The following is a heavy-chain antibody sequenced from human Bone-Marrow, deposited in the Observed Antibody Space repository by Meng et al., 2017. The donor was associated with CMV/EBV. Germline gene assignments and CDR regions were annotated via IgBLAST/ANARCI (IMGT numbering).Heavy chain of an antibody. J-gene: IGHJ6*02. CDR2: ISYDGSNK. V-gene: IGHV3-30-3*01. Sequence: GESLKISCVASGFTFSSYAMHWVRQAPGKGLEWVAVISYDGSNKYYADSVKGRFTISRDNSKNTLYLQMNSLRAEDTAVYYCARETTALYYYYGMDVWGQGTTVTVSS. D-gene: IGHD4-11*01. CDR1: GFTFSSYA. CDR3: ARETTALYYYYGMDV.